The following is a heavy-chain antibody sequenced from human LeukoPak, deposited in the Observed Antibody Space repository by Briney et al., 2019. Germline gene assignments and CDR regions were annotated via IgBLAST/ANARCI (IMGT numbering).Heavy chain of an antibody. CDR3: ARDRMVRGSTIVQAFDI. Sequence: PSETLSLTCTVSGGSISSDGYYWSWIRQFPGKGLEWIGYIYYSGNTVYNPSLKSRVTMLRDASNNQFSLKLTSATAADTAVYYCARDRMVRGSTIVQAFDIWGQGTMVTVSS. CDR2: IYYSGNT. V-gene: IGHV4-31*03. D-gene: IGHD3-10*01. J-gene: IGHJ3*02. CDR1: GGSISSDGYY.